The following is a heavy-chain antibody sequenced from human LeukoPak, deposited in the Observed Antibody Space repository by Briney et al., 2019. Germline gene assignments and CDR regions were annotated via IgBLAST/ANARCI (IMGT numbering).Heavy chain of an antibody. CDR3: ARDRDYYDSSGYRASDY. CDR2: ISSSSSYI. Sequence: GGSLRLSCAASGFTFSSYSMNWVRQAPGKELEWVSSISSSSSYIYYADSVKGRFTISRDNAKNSLYLQMNSLRAEDTAVYYCARDRDYYDSSGYRASDYWGQGTLVTVSS. J-gene: IGHJ4*02. CDR1: GFTFSSYS. V-gene: IGHV3-21*01. D-gene: IGHD3-22*01.